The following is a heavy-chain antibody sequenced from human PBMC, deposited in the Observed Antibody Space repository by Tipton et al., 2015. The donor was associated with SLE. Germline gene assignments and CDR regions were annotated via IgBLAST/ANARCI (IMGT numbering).Heavy chain of an antibody. CDR2: IYYSGST. D-gene: IGHD6-19*01. J-gene: IGHJ4*02. Sequence: TLSLTCTVSGGSISSSSYYWGWIRQHPGKGLEWIGYIYYSGSTYYNPSFKSRVTISVDTSKNQFSLKLSSVTAADTAVYYCASWSPERTSGWSRFDYWGQGTLVTVSS. V-gene: IGHV4-31*03. CDR3: ASWSPERTSGWSRFDY. CDR1: GGSISSSSYY.